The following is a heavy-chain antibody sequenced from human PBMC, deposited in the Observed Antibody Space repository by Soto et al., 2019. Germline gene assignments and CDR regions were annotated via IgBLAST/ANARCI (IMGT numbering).Heavy chain of an antibody. CDR1: GYTFTSYG. CDR3: VVAAQPYYFDF. D-gene: IGHD2-15*01. CDR2: ISAYNGNT. Sequence: QVQLVQSGAEVKKPGASVKVSCKASGYTFTSYGISWVRQAPGQGLEWMGWISAYNGNTNYAQKLQGRVTMTTDTSTSTAYRERRSLRSDDTDVYYCVVAAQPYYFDFWGQGTLVTVSS. V-gene: IGHV1-18*01. J-gene: IGHJ4*02.